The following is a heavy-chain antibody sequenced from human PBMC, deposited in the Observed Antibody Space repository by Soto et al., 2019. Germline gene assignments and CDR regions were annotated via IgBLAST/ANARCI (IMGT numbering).Heavy chain of an antibody. Sequence: EVQLLESGGGLVQPGGSLRLSCEASGFTFSSYAMTWVRQAPGKGLGWVSIISGSGGTTYYADSVKGRFTISRDNSKNTLYLQMNSLRADDTAVYYCAKEDNYYDSSGYYLEYFHHWGQGSLVTVSS. D-gene: IGHD3-22*01. J-gene: IGHJ1*01. CDR2: ISGSGGTT. CDR3: AKEDNYYDSSGYYLEYFHH. CDR1: GFTFSSYA. V-gene: IGHV3-23*01.